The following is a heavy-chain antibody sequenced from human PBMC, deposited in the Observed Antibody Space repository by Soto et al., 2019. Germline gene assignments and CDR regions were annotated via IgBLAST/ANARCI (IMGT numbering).Heavy chain of an antibody. D-gene: IGHD5-18*01. CDR3: VRDASSGYRGWWDP. CDR2: LIPYNGDT. CDR1: GYTFTSYG. J-gene: IGHJ5*02. V-gene: IGHV1-18*01. Sequence: QVQLVQSGVEVKKPGASVKVSCKASGYTFTSYGISWVRQAPGQGLKWMGLLIPYNGDTIYAQKFQGRVILTTDTATSTAYMELGSLRSDDTAVYYCVRDASSGYRGWWDPWGQGTLVTVSS.